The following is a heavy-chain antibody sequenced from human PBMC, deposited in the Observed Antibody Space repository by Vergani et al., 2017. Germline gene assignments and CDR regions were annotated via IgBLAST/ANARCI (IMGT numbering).Heavy chain of an antibody. Sequence: QVQLQESGPGLVKPSETLSLTCAVSGYSISSGYYWGWIRQPPGNGLEWIGSVYHSGSTYYNPSLKSRVTISLDTSKNQFSLYLASVTAADTAVYYCARSRIYYGAGSPDYWVQGTLVTVSS. CDR2: VYHSGST. CDR3: ARSRIYYGAGSPDY. D-gene: IGHD3-10*01. J-gene: IGHJ4*02. CDR1: GYSISSGYY. V-gene: IGHV4-38-2*01.